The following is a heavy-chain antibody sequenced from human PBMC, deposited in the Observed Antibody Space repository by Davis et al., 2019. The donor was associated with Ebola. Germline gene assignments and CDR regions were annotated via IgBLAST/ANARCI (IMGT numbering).Heavy chain of an antibody. D-gene: IGHD6-13*01. CDR1: GFTFSSYG. CDR3: AKGGKYSSSWGMDV. V-gene: IGHV3-33*05. J-gene: IGHJ6*02. CDR2: ISYDGSNK. Sequence: GESLKISCAASGFTFSSYGMHWVRQAPGKGLEWVAVISYDGSNKYYADSVKGRFTISRDNSKNTLYLQMNSLRAEDTAVYYCAKGGKYSSSWGMDVWGQGTTVTVSS.